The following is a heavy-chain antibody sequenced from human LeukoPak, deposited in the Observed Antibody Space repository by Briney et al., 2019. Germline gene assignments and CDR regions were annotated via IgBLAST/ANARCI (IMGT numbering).Heavy chain of an antibody. CDR3: ATDIVVVPAAKERIDY. J-gene: IGHJ4*02. D-gene: IGHD2-2*01. Sequence: GGSLRLSCAASGFTFSSYAMSWVRQAPGKGLEWVSAISGSGGSTYYADSVKGRFTISRDNSKNTLYLQMNSLRAEDTAVYYCATDIVVVPAAKERIDYWGQGTLVTVSS. V-gene: IGHV3-23*01. CDR2: ISGSGGST. CDR1: GFTFSSYA.